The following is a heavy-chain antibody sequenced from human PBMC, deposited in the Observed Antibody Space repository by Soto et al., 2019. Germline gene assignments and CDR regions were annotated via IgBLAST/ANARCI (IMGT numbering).Heavy chain of an antibody. V-gene: IGHV4-61*08. J-gene: IGHJ4*02. CDR2: IYSSGST. D-gene: IGHD3-16*01. CDR1: GGSVSSGDYY. Sequence: SETLSLTCTVPGGSVSSGDYYWSWIRQPPGKGLEWIGYIYSSGSTNYNPSLKSRVTISVDTSKNQLSLNLNSVTAADTAVYYCARGGSGSPFDYWGQGTLVTVSS. CDR3: ARGGSGSPFDY.